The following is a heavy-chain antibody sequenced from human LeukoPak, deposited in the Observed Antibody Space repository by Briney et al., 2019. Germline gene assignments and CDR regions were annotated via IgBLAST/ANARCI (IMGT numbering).Heavy chain of an antibody. CDR2: ISGSGDSI. Sequence: GGSLRLSCAASGFTFITYEMNWVRQAPGMGLEWVSYISGSGDSIHYADSVKGRFTISRDNAESSLYLQMDSLRAEDTALYYCAREQSACGGDCYDYWGQGILVTVSS. CDR1: GFTFITYE. CDR3: AREQSACGGDCYDY. J-gene: IGHJ4*02. V-gene: IGHV3-48*03. D-gene: IGHD2-21*01.